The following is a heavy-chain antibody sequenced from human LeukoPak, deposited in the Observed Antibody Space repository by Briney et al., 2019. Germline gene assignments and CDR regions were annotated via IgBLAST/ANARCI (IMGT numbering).Heavy chain of an antibody. V-gene: IGHV3-21*01. D-gene: IGHD3-22*01. CDR2: ISSSSSYI. CDR1: GFTFSSYS. Sequence: PGGSLRLSCAASGFTFSSYSMNWVRQAPGKGLEWVSSISSSSSYIYYADSVKGRFTISRDNAKKSLYLQVNSLRAEDTAVCYCARAAPTRTLIGSGADYWGQGTLVTVSS. CDR3: ARAAPTRTLIGSGADY. J-gene: IGHJ4*02.